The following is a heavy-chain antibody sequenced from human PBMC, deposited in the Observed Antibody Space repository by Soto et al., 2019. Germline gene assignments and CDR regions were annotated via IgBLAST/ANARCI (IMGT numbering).Heavy chain of an antibody. CDR2: INPSGGST. V-gene: IGHV1-46*01. D-gene: IGHD6-6*01. J-gene: IGHJ4*02. CDR3: ARDVESIAARPGRFDY. Sequence: GASVKVSCKASGYTFTSYYMHWVRHAPGQGLEWMGIINPSGGSTSYAQKFQGRVTMTRDTSTSTVYMELSSLRSEDTAVYYCARDVESIAARPGRFDYWGQGTLVTVSS. CDR1: GYTFTSYY.